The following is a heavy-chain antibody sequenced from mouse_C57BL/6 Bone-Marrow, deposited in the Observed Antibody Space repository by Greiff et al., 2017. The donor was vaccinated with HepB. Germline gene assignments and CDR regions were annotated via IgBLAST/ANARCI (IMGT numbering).Heavy chain of an antibody. J-gene: IGHJ4*01. V-gene: IGHV1-64*01. CDR1: GYTFTSYW. CDR2: IHPNSGST. CDR3: AKIITTVVATDAMDY. D-gene: IGHD1-1*01. Sequence: VQLKQPGAELVKPGASVKLSCKASGYTFTSYWMHWVKQRPGQGLEWIGMIHPNSGSTNYNEKFKSKATLTVDKSSSTAYMQLSSLTSEDSAVYYCAKIITTVVATDAMDYWGQGTSVTVSS.